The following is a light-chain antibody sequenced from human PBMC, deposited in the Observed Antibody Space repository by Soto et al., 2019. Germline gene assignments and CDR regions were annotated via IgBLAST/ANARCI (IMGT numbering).Light chain of an antibody. CDR3: QQYNNWPRT. CDR1: QSLSSN. CDR2: DAS. Sequence: EIVMTQSPATLSVSRGERATLSCRASQSLSSNLAWYQQKAGQVPRLLIYDASTRATGIPARFSGSGSGTEFTLTISSLQSEAFAVYYCQQYNNWPRTFGQGTKVEIK. J-gene: IGKJ1*01. V-gene: IGKV3-15*01.